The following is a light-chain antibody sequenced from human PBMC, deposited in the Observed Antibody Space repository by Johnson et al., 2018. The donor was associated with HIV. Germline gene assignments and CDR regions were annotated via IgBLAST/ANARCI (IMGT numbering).Light chain of an antibody. CDR1: SSNIGKNY. Sequence: QSVLTQPPSVSAAPGQKVTISCSRSSSNIGKNYVSWYQQFPGTAPKLLIYENNKRPSGIPDRFSGSKSGTSATLGITGLQTGDEADYYCGTWDSSLNALYVFGTGTKVTVL. J-gene: IGLJ1*01. CDR3: GTWDSSLNALYV. V-gene: IGLV1-51*02. CDR2: ENN.